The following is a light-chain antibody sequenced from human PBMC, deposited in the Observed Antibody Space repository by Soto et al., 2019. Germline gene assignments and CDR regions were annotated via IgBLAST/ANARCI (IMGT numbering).Light chain of an antibody. CDR1: SSDVGGHNL. CDR3: CSYAGSSLWV. Sequence: SALTQPRSVSGSPGQSVTISCTGTSSDVGGHNLVSWYQQHPGKAPKLVIYDVSKWPSGVPERFFGSKSGNTASLTISGLQAEDEADYYCCSYAGSSLWVFGGGIKLTVL. CDR2: DVS. J-gene: IGLJ3*02. V-gene: IGLV2-11*01.